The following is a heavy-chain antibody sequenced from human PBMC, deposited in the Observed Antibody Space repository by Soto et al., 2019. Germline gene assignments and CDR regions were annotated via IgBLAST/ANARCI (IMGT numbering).Heavy chain of an antibody. CDR2: ICDSGSDK. CDR3: AKDPGGNYGLYYYYYYYMDV. J-gene: IGHJ6*03. CDR1: GFTFSSYA. D-gene: IGHD4-4*01. V-gene: IGHV3-23*01. Sequence: GGSLRLSCAASGFTFSSYAMSWVRQAPGKGLEWVSAICDSGSDKYYADSVKGRFTISRDNSKNTLYLQMNSLRAEDTAVYFCAKDPGGNYGLYYYYYYYMDVWGKGTTVTVSS.